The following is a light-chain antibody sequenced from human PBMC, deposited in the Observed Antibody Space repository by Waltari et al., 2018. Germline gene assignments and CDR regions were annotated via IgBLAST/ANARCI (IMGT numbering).Light chain of an antibody. CDR3: QQRYSWPPIT. CDR1: QSVSIF. Sequence: EIVLTQSPATLSLSPGDRATLSCRASQSVSIFLAWYQQKPGQAPRLLIYDASKRATGSPARVSGSGSGTDFSLTITSLEPEDSAVYYCQQRYSWPPITFGQGTRLEIK. CDR2: DAS. V-gene: IGKV3-11*01. J-gene: IGKJ5*01.